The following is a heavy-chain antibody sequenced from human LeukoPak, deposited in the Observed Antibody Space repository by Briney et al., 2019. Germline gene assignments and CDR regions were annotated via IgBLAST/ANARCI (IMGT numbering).Heavy chain of an antibody. Sequence: GRSLRLSCAASGFTVSNYAIHWVRQAPGKGLEWVAVISSDGASRYYADSVRGRFTISRDTFENTVYLQMNSLRPEDTAMYFCVRDLFDNYACYYFNYWGQGILVTVSS. V-gene: IGHV3-30*04. D-gene: IGHD4-11*01. CDR2: ISSDGASR. CDR1: GFTVSNYA. CDR3: VRDLFDNYACYYFNY. J-gene: IGHJ4*02.